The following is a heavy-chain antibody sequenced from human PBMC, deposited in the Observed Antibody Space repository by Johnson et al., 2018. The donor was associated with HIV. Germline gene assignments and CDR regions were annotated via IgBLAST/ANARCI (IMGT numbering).Heavy chain of an antibody. J-gene: IGHJ3*02. CDR3: ARDPLYNIYAFDI. CDR1: GLSFSNFG. D-gene: IGHD1-14*01. CDR2: ISFDGNLK. Sequence: QVQLVESGGGVVQPGKSLTLSCVGSGLSFSNFGIHWVRQAPGKGPEWVAVISFDGNLKKYADSVKGRFTISRDNAKNTLYLQMNSLRPEDTALYYCARDPLYNIYAFDIWGQGTMVTVSS. V-gene: IGHV3-30*03.